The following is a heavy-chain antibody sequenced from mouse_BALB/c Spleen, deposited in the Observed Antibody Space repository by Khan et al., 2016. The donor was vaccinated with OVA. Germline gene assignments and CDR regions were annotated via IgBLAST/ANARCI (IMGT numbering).Heavy chain of an antibody. J-gene: IGHJ1*01. CDR3: VRSGTTVVAYWYFDV. V-gene: IGHV3-1*02. CDR2: IHYSGST. CDR1: GYSITGGYS. Sequence: VQLKESGPDLVKPSQSLSLTCTVTGYSITGGYSWHWIRQFPGNKLEWMGYIHYSGSTNYNPSLKSRISITRDTSKNQFFLQLNSVTTEDTATYYCVRSGTTVVAYWYFDVWGAGTTVTVSS. D-gene: IGHD1-1*01.